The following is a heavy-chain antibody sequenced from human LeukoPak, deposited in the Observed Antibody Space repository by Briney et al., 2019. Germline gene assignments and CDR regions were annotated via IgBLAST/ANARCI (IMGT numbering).Heavy chain of an antibody. CDR3: AKGPYGLGIYYGMDI. V-gene: IGHV3-23*01. CDR1: GFTFSNCG. Sequence: GGSLRLSRATSGFTFSNCGMSWVRQAPGKGLQWLSVIGGDGTTYYADSVKGRSTVSRDNSENTLYLQMNSLRAEDTAVYYCAKGPYGLGIYYGMDIWGQGTTVTV. D-gene: IGHD3-10*01. CDR2: IGGDGTT. J-gene: IGHJ6*02.